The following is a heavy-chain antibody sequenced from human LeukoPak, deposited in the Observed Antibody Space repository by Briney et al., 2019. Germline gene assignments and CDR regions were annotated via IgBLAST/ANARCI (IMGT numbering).Heavy chain of an antibody. D-gene: IGHD3-9*01. J-gene: IGHJ4*02. Sequence: ASVKVSCKDSGYTFGSYDINWVRQATGQGLEWMGWMNPDSGNTGYAQKFQGRVTMTRDTSISTAYMELSSLRSEDTAVYYCASSYYDILTGYSNFDYWGQGTLVTVSS. CDR2: MNPDSGNT. CDR3: ASSYYDILTGYSNFDY. V-gene: IGHV1-8*01. CDR1: GYTFGSYD.